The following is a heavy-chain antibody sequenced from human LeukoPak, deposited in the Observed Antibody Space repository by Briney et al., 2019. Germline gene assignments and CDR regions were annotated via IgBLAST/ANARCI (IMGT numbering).Heavy chain of an antibody. V-gene: IGHV4-39*01. D-gene: IGHD6-13*01. CDR3: ASEQPKLYGMDV. CDR2: IYYSGST. J-gene: IGHJ6*02. CDR1: GGSISSSSYS. Sequence: SETLSLTCTVSGGSISSSSYSWGWIRQPPGKGLEWIGSIYYSGSTYYNPSLKSRVTISVDTSKNQFSLKLSSVTAADTAVYYCASEQPKLYGMDVWGQGTTVTVSS.